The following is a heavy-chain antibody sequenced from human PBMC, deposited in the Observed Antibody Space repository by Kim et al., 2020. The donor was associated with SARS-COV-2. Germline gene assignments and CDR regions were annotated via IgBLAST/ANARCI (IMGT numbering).Heavy chain of an antibody. CDR2: IYYSGST. Sequence: SETLSLTCTVSGGSISSGGYYWIWIRQHPGKGLEWIGYIYYSGSTYYNPSLKSRVTISVDTTKNQFSLTLSSVTAADTAVYYCARVESITIFGVVISNYFDYWGQGTLVTVSS. V-gene: IGHV4-31*03. CDR3: ARVESITIFGVVISNYFDY. D-gene: IGHD3-3*01. CDR1: GGSISSGGYY. J-gene: IGHJ4*02.